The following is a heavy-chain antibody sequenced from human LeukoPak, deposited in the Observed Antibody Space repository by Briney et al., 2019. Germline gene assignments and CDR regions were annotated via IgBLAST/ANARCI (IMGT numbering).Heavy chain of an antibody. CDR2: INPSGGST. J-gene: IGHJ6*03. V-gene: IGHV1-46*01. Sequence: ASVKVSCKASGYTFTRDAMNWVRQAPGQGLEWMGIINPSGGSTTYARKFQGRVTLTSDTSTSTVYMELSSLRSEDTAVYYCARARSSSWSYYMDVWGKGTTITVSS. CDR1: GYTFTRDA. D-gene: IGHD6-13*01. CDR3: ARARSSSWSYYMDV.